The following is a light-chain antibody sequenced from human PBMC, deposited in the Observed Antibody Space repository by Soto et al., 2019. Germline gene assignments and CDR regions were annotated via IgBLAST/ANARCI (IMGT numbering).Light chain of an antibody. Sequence: QSVLTQPPSASGTPGQRVTISCSGSSSNIGSNYVYWYQQLPGTAPKLLTYRNNQRPSGVPDRFSGSKSGTSASLAISGLRSEAEADYYCAAWDASLSAFYVFGTGTKVTVL. CDR1: SSNIGSNY. CDR2: RNN. V-gene: IGLV1-47*01. CDR3: AAWDASLSAFYV. J-gene: IGLJ1*01.